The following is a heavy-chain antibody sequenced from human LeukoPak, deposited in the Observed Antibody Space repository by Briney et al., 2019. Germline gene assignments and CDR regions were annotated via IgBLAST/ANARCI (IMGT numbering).Heavy chain of an antibody. J-gene: IGHJ4*02. D-gene: IGHD2-15*01. CDR3: AKDGVGPLVVVAAGGIDY. CDR1: GFTFNTYA. V-gene: IGHV3-30*04. CDR2: ISSDGRNQ. Sequence: GGSLRLSCAASGFTFNTYAMHWVRQSPGKGLEWVAVISSDGRNQYYPDSVKGRFTSSRDNSKNTLYLQMNSLRAEDTAVYYCAKDGVGPLVVVAAGGIDYWGQGTLVTVSS.